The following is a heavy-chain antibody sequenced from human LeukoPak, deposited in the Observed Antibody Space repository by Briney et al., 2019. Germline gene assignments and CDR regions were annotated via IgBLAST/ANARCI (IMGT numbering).Heavy chain of an antibody. CDR1: AYSISSGYY. Sequence: PSETLSLTCTVSAYSISSGYYWGWIRQPPGKGLEWIGSIYHSGNTYYNPSLKSRVTISVDTSKNQFSLKLSSVTAADTAVYFCARVRAGEYYFDSNGYSCYFDSWGQGTLVTVSS. D-gene: IGHD3-22*01. J-gene: IGHJ4*02. CDR2: IYHSGNT. CDR3: ARVRAGEYYFDSNGYSCYFDS. V-gene: IGHV4-38-2*02.